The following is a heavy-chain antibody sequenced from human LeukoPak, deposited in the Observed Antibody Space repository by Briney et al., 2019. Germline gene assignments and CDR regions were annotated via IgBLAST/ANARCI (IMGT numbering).Heavy chain of an antibody. Sequence: PSETLSLTCTVSGGSISSSSYYWGWIRQPPGKGLEWIGSIYYSGSTYYNPSLKSRVTISVDTSKNQFSLKLSSVTAADTAVYYCARVGVEMATIVDYWGQGTLVTVSS. V-gene: IGHV4-39*07. J-gene: IGHJ4*02. CDR3: ARVGVEMATIVDY. CDR2: IYYSGST. CDR1: GGSISSSSYY. D-gene: IGHD5-24*01.